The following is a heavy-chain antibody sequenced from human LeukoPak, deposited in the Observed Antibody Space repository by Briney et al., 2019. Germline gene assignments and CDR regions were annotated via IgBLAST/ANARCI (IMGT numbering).Heavy chain of an antibody. CDR1: GGSFSGYY. J-gene: IGHJ6*03. CDR2: INHSGST. D-gene: IGHD3-9*01. Sequence: SETLSLTCAVYGGSFSGYYWSWIRQPPGKGLGWIGEINHSGSTNYNPSLKSRVTISVDTSKDQFSLKLSSVTAADTAVYYCARHSRDILTGYYYYYYMDVWGKGTTVTISS. V-gene: IGHV4-34*01. CDR3: ARHSRDILTGYYYYYYMDV.